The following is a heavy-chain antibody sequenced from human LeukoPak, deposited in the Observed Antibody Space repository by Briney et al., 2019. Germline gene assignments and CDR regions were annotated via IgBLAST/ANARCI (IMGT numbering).Heavy chain of an antibody. CDR1: GYTFTGYY. D-gene: IGHD3-22*01. CDR2: INPNSGGT. Sequence: GASVKVSFKASGYTFTGYYMHWVRQAPGQGLEWMGWINPNSGGTNYAQKFQGRVTTTRDTSISTAYMELSRLRSDDTAVYYCARYYYDSSGNGLDYWGQGTLVTVSS. J-gene: IGHJ4*02. CDR3: ARYYYDSSGNGLDY. V-gene: IGHV1-2*02.